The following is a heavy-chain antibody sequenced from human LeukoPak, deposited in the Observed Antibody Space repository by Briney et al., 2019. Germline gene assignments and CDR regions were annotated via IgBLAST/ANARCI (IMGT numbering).Heavy chain of an antibody. D-gene: IGHD3-10*01. CDR2: INHSGST. Sequence: SETLSLTCAVYGGSFSGYYWSWIRQPPGKGLEWIGEINHSGSTNYNPSLKSRVTISVDTSKNQFSLKLSSVTAADTAVYYCARGTVRTYYYGSGSYYPNWGQGTLVTVSS. CDR1: GGSFSGYY. CDR3: ARGTVRTYYYGSGSYYPN. V-gene: IGHV4-34*01. J-gene: IGHJ4*02.